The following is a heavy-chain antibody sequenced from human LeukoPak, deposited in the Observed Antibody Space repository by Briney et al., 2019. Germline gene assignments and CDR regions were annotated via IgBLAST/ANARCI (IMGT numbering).Heavy chain of an antibody. V-gene: IGHV4-30-2*01. Sequence: SETLSLTCAVSGGSISSGGDSWTWLRQPPGKGLEWIGYIYHSESTHYHPSLKSRVTISVDRSKNQLSLKLSSVTAADTAVYYCASGTPSSYGDYFDYWGQGTLVTVSS. J-gene: IGHJ4*02. CDR3: ASGTPSSYGDYFDY. D-gene: IGHD4-17*01. CDR1: GGSISSGGDS. CDR2: IYHSEST.